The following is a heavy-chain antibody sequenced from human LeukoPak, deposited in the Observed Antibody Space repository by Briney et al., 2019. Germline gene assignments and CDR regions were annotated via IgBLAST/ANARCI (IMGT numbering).Heavy chain of an antibody. CDR2: INPNSGGT. J-gene: IGHJ4*02. Sequence: ASVKVSCKASGYTFTGYYMHWVRQAPGQGLEWMGWINPNSGGTNYAQKFQGRVTMTRDTSISTAYMELSRLRSDDTAVYYCARERYSRGGEDFDYWGQGTLVTVSS. V-gene: IGHV1-2*02. CDR3: ARERYSRGGEDFDY. CDR1: GYTFTGYY. D-gene: IGHD6-13*01.